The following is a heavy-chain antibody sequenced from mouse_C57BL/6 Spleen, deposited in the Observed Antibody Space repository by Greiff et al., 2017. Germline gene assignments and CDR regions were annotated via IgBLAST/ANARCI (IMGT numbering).Heavy chain of an antibody. D-gene: IGHD1-1*01. Sequence: QVQLKQPGAELVKPGASVQLSCQASGYTFTSYWMHWVKQRPGRGLEWIGRIDPHSGGTKYNEKFKSKATLTVDTPSSTAYMQLSILTSEDSAVYYCARMHYGSSYYFDYWGQGTTLTVSS. CDR3: ARMHYGSSYYFDY. V-gene: IGHV1-72*01. CDR2: IDPHSGGT. J-gene: IGHJ2*01. CDR1: GYTFTSYW.